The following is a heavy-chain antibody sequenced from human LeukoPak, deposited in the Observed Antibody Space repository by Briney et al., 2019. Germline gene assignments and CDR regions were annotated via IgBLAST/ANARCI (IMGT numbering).Heavy chain of an antibody. CDR2: IYHSGST. CDR1: GGSISSGGYY. D-gene: IGHD3-3*01. J-gene: IGHJ3*02. CDR3: ARITDRTIFGEIMHGFDI. V-gene: IGHV4-30-2*01. Sequence: SETLSLTCTVSGGSISSGGYYWSWIRQPPGRGLEWIGYIYHSGSTYYNPSLKSRVTISVDTSKNQFSLKLSSVIAADTAVYYCARITDRTIFGEIMHGFDIWGQGTPVTVSS.